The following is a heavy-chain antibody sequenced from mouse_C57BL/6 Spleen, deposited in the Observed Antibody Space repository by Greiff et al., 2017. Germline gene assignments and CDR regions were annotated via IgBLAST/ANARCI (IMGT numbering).Heavy chain of an antibody. CDR1: GYTFTDYY. J-gene: IGHJ1*03. Sequence: VQLQQSGPVLVKPGASVKMSCKASGYTFTDYYMNWVKQSHGKSLEWIGVINPYNGGTSYNQKFKGKATLTVDKSSSTAYMELNSLTSEDSAVYYCARGVSYGYFDVWGTGTTVTVSS. CDR3: ARGVSYGYFDV. CDR2: INPYNGGT. V-gene: IGHV1-19*01.